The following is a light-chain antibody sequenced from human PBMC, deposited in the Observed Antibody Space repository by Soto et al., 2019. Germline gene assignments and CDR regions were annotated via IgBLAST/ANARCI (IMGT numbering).Light chain of an antibody. Sequence: EIVLTQSPATLSLSPGERGTLSCRASQSVSSSYLAWYQQKPGQAPRLLIYGASSRATGIPDRFSGSGSGTDFTLTISRLEPEDFAVYYCQQYGSSQTFGQGTKV. CDR1: QSVSSSY. V-gene: IGKV3-20*01. J-gene: IGKJ1*01. CDR3: QQYGSSQT. CDR2: GAS.